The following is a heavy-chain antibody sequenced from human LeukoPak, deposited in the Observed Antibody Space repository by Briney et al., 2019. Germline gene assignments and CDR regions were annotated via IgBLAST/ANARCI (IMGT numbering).Heavy chain of an antibody. D-gene: IGHD6-13*01. Sequence: GGSLRLSCAASGFTFSSYWMSWVRQAPGKGLEWVANIKQDGSEKYYVDSVKGRFTISRDNAKNSLYLQMNGLRAEDTAAYYCARDTAAGTNFDYLGQGTLVTVSS. CDR1: GFTFSSYW. CDR2: IKQDGSEK. J-gene: IGHJ4*02. CDR3: ARDTAAGTNFDY. V-gene: IGHV3-7*01.